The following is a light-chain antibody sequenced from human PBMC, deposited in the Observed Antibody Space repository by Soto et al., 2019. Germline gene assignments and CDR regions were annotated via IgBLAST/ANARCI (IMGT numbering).Light chain of an antibody. Sequence: EIVLTQSPATLSLSPGERATLSCSASQSVGNNLAWYQQKPGQAPGLLIYEASTRATGIPARFSGSGSGTDFTLTISRLEPEDFAVYHCQQYGSSPLITFGQGTRLEIK. CDR1: QSVGNN. CDR3: QQYGSSPLIT. CDR2: EAS. V-gene: IGKV3-20*01. J-gene: IGKJ5*01.